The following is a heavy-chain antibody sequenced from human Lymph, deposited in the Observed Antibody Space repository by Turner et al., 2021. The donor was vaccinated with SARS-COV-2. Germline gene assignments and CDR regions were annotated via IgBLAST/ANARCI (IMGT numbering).Heavy chain of an antibody. V-gene: IGHV1-2*02. D-gene: IGHD3-3*01. CDR2: INPNSGGT. Sequence: QVQLVQSGAEVKKPGASVKVSCKASGYTFTGSYMNWVRQAPGQGLEWMGWINPNSGGTNYAQKFQGRVTMTRDTSISAAYMELSRLRSDDTAVYYCARDVERYNDFWSGYSGGYGMDVWGQGTTVTVSS. CDR3: ARDVERYNDFWSGYSGGYGMDV. CDR1: GYTFTGSY. J-gene: IGHJ6*02.